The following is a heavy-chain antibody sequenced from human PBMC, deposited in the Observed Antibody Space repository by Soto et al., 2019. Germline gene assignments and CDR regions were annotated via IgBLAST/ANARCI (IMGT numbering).Heavy chain of an antibody. Sequence: VASVNVSCKASGYTFTGYYMHWVRQAPGQGLEWMGWINPNSGGTNYAQKFQGRVTMTRDTSISTAYMELSRLRSDDTAVYYCARDGFGDADAFDIWGQGTMVTVSS. D-gene: IGHD3-10*01. V-gene: IGHV1-2*02. CDR1: GYTFTGYY. CDR3: ARDGFGDADAFDI. J-gene: IGHJ3*02. CDR2: INPNSGGT.